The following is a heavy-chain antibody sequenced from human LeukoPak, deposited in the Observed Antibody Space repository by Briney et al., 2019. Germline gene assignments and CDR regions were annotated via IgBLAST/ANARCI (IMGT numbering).Heavy chain of an antibody. D-gene: IGHD3-10*01. CDR2: INSDGSST. V-gene: IGHV3-74*01. Sequence: PGGSLRLSCAASGFTFSSYWMHWVRQAPGKGLVWVSRINSDGSSTSYADSVKGRFTISRDNSKNTLYLQMNSLRAEDTAVYYRASGSGSYRTPYYYMDVWGTGTTVTVSS. CDR3: ASGSGSYRTPYYYMDV. CDR1: GFTFSSYW. J-gene: IGHJ6*03.